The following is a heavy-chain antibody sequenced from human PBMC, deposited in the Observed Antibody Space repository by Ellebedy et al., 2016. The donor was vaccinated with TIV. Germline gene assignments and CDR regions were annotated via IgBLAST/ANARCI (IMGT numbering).Heavy chain of an antibody. V-gene: IGHV3-33*01. Sequence: GESLKISXAASGFTFSTYGMHWVRQAPGKGLEWLAVIGYDGINKYYADSVKGRFTISRDDSKNTLYLQMNSLRAEDTAVYYCARDASGSYYGYFDYWGQGTLVTVSS. J-gene: IGHJ4*02. CDR3: ARDASGSYYGYFDY. CDR2: IGYDGINK. D-gene: IGHD1-26*01. CDR1: GFTFSTYG.